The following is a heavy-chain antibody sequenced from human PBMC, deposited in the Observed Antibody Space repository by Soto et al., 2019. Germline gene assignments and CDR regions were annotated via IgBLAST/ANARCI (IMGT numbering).Heavy chain of an antibody. CDR1: GGSISSYY. D-gene: IGHD5-18*01. J-gene: IGHJ4*02. CDR2: IYYSGST. CDR3: AASTRIQLLEFDY. Sequence: SETLSLTCTVSGGSISSYYWSWIRQPPGKGLEWIGYIYYSGSTNYNPSLKSRVTISVDTSKNQFSLKLSSVTAADTAVYYCAASTRIQLLEFDYWGQGTLVTVSS. V-gene: IGHV4-59*08.